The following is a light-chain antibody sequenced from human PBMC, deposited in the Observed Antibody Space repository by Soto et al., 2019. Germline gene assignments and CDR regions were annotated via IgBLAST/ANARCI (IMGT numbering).Light chain of an antibody. V-gene: IGKV3-15*01. CDR3: HQSDNWPQT. CDR2: AAS. CDR1: QSVSSN. J-gene: IGKJ1*01. Sequence: EVVMTQSPATLYVSPGERVTLSCRASQSVSSNLAWYQQKPVQAPRRLIYAASTRPNGIPARFSGSGSGTAFTISSSSLQSEDVGVYYCHQSDNWPQTFGQGTKVEVK.